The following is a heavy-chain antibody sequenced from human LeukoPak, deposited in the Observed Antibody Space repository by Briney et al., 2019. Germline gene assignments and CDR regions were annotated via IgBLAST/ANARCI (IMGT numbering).Heavy chain of an antibody. Sequence: ASVKVSCKTSGYTFASYGISWVRQAPGQGLEWMGWINPYNGNTNYAQNLQGRVTITTDTSTNTAYMELRSLRSDDTAVFYCARDRSDSYDYVLLDNWGQGTLVTVSS. D-gene: IGHD3-16*01. CDR1: GYTFASYG. CDR2: INPYNGNT. J-gene: IGHJ4*02. CDR3: ARDRSDSYDYVLLDN. V-gene: IGHV1-18*01.